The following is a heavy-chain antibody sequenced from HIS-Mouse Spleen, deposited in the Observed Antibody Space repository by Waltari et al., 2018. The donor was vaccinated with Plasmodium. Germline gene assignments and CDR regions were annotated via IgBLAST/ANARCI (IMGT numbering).Heavy chain of an antibody. Sequence: QLQLQESGPGLVKPSETLSLTCTVSGGSIRSSSYYWGWIRQPPGKGLEGIGGIDYSGSTYSNPSLKSRFTISVDTSKNQFSLKLSSVTAADTAVYYCARDRITGTSYFDYWGQGTLVTVSS. CDR3: ARDRITGTSYFDY. J-gene: IGHJ4*02. CDR1: GGSIRSSSYY. V-gene: IGHV4-39*07. CDR2: IDYSGST. D-gene: IGHD1-7*01.